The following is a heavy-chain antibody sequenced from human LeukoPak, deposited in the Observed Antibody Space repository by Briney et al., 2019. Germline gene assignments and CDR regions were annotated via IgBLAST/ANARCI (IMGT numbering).Heavy chain of an antibody. V-gene: IGHV4-59*01. CDR1: GGSISSFY. Sequence: PSETLSLTCTVSGGSISSFYWGWIRQLPEKGLEWIGFIHYSGSTNYNPSLKSRVTISVDTSKNQFSLKLRSVTAADTAVYYCARENYFDYWGQGTVVTVSS. CDR2: IHYSGST. CDR3: ARENYFDY. J-gene: IGHJ4*02.